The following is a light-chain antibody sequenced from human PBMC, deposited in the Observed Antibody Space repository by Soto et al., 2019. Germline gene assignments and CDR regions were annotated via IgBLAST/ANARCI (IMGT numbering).Light chain of an antibody. J-gene: IGKJ5*01. V-gene: IGKV3-20*01. CDR1: QSVANSY. CDR3: QQYGTLIT. Sequence: EIVLTQSPGTQSLSPGERATLSCRASQSVANSYLAWYQQKPGQAPRLLIYGASSRATGIPDRFSGSGSGTDFTLTISRLESEDFAVYYCQQYGTLITXGQGTRLEIK. CDR2: GAS.